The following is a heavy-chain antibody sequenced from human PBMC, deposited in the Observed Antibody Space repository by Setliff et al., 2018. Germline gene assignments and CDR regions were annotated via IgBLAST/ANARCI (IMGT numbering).Heavy chain of an antibody. J-gene: IGHJ4*02. CDR3: FGAGTCSY. CDR1: GFTYNNCW. CDR2: INPHGSEK. D-gene: IGHD3-10*01. Sequence: GGSLRLSCGASGFTYNNCWVSWVRQAPGKGLEWLASINPHGSEKYYADSVKGRFTISRDNAKNSLSPQMNNLRTEDTAVYYCFGAGTCSYWGQGTLVTVSS. V-gene: IGHV3-7*01.